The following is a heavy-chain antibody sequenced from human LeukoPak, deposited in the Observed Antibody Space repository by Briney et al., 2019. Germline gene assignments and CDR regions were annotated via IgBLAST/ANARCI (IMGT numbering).Heavy chain of an antibody. D-gene: IGHD3-16*01. CDR1: GGSISGGSYY. CDR2: IYTSGST. V-gene: IGHV4-61*02. J-gene: IGHJ6*03. Sequence: TSETLSLTCTVSGGSISGGSYYWSWIRQPAGKGLEWIGRIYTSGSTNYNPSLKSRVTISVDTSKNQFSLKLSSVTAADTAVYYCAREDDYVWGSSPSYMDVWGKGTTVTISS. CDR3: AREDDYVWGSSPSYMDV.